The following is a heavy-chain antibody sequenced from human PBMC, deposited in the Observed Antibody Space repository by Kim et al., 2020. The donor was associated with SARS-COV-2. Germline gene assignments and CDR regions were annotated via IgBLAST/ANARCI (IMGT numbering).Heavy chain of an antibody. CDR2: IYSGGSST. V-gene: IGHV3-23*03. D-gene: IGHD1-26*01. CDR3: AKGGGWELIDY. Sequence: GGSLRLSCAASGFTFSSYAMSWVRQAPGKGLEWVSVIYSGGSSTYYADSVKGRFTISRDNSKNTLYLQMNSLRAEDTAVYYCAKGGGWELIDYWGQGTLVTVSS. CDR1: GFTFSSYA. J-gene: IGHJ4*02.